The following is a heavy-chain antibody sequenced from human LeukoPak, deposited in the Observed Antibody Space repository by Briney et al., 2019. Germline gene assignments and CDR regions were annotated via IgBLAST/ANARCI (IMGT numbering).Heavy chain of an antibody. CDR1: GFTFSSYA. CDR2: ISGSGSNT. J-gene: IGHJ4*02. V-gene: IGHV3-23*01. CDR3: ATEKGDSPDY. D-gene: IGHD2-21*01. Sequence: PGGSLRLSCAASGFTFSSYAMSWVRQAPGKGLEWVSGISGSGSNTYYADSVKGRFTISRDNSENTLYLQMNSLRADDTAVYYCATEKGDSPDYWGQGTLVTVSS.